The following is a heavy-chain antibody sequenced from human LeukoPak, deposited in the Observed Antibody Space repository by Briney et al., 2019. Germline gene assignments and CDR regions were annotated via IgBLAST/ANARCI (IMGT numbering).Heavy chain of an antibody. Sequence: GASVKVSCKASGYTFTGYYMHWVRQAPGQGLGWMGWINPNSGGTNYAQKSQGRVTMTRDTSISTAYMELSRLRSDDTAVYYCARDYGSGSYYTGTSFDYWGQGTLVTVSS. CDR3: ARDYGSGSYYTGTSFDY. D-gene: IGHD3-10*01. CDR1: GYTFTGYY. J-gene: IGHJ4*02. CDR2: INPNSGGT. V-gene: IGHV1-2*02.